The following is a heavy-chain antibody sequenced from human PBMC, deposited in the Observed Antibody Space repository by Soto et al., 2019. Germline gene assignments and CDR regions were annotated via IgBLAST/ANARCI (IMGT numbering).Heavy chain of an antibody. CDR1: GFTFSSYA. CDR3: ANEFIFSSSGWYYFDY. CDR2: ISGSGGST. V-gene: IGHV3-23*01. D-gene: IGHD6-19*01. J-gene: IGHJ4*02. Sequence: GGSLRLSCAASGFTFSSYAMSWVRQAPGKGLEWVSAISGSGGSTYYADSVKGRFTISRDNSKNTLYLQMNSLRAEDTAVYYCANEFIFSSSGWYYFDYWGQGTLVTVSS.